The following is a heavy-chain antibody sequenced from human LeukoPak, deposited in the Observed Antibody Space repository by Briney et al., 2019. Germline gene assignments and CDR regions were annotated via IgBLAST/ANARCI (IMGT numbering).Heavy chain of an antibody. CDR2: INPNSGDT. CDR1: GYTFTGYY. CDR3: ARGLRGWYISSSWYFDL. J-gene: IGHJ2*01. D-gene: IGHD6-13*01. Sequence: ASVKVSCRASGYTFTGYYIHWVRQAPGQGLEWMGWINPNSGDTNYAQKFQGRVTMTRDTSISTAYMELSRLRSDDTAVYYCARGLRGWYISSSWYFDLWGRGTLVTVSS. V-gene: IGHV1-2*02.